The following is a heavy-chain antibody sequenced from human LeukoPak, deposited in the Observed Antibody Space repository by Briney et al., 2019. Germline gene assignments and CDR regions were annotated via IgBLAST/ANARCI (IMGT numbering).Heavy chain of an antibody. D-gene: IGHD6-19*01. V-gene: IGHV1-69*13. CDR2: IIPIFGTA. CDR1: GGTFSSYA. CDR3: ARDPGSSGWENWFDP. Sequence: ASVKVSCKASGGTFSSYAISWVRQAPGQGLEWMRGIIPIFGTANYAQKFQGRVTITADESTSTAYMELSSLRSEDTAVYYCARDPGSSGWENWFDPWGQGTLVTVSS. J-gene: IGHJ5*02.